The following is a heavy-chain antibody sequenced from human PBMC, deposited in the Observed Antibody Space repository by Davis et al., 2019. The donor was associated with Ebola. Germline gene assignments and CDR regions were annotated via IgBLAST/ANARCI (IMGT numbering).Heavy chain of an antibody. J-gene: IGHJ4*02. Sequence: PGGSLRLSCAASGFTFTSYAMSWVRQAPGKGLEWFSAISGSGGSTYYADSVKGRFTISRDNSKNTLYLQMNSLRAEDTAVYYCAKDRPTTVQQRDVNFFEYWGQGTLVTVSS. D-gene: IGHD4-17*01. CDR1: GFTFTSYA. CDR3: AKDRPTTVQQRDVNFFEY. CDR2: ISGSGGST. V-gene: IGHV3-23*01.